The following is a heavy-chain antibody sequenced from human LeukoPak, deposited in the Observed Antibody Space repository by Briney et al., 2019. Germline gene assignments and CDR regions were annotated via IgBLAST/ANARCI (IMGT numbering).Heavy chain of an antibody. V-gene: IGHV1-69*05. J-gene: IGHJ3*02. D-gene: IGHD3-16*01. CDR1: GGTFSSYA. CDR2: LIPIFGTA. Sequence: ASVRVSCKASGGTFSSYAISWVRQAPGQGLDWMGRLIPIFGTAKYAQKFQGRVTITTDESTSTAYMERSSLRFVDTAVYYCARDRLGINDAFDIWGQGKMVTVSS. CDR3: ARDRLGINDAFDI.